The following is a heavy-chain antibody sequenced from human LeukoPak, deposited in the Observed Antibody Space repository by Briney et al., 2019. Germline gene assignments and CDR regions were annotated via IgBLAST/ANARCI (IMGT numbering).Heavy chain of an antibody. Sequence: SETLSLTCTVSGGSISSYYWSWIRQPPGKGLEWIGYIYYSGSTNYNPSLKSRVTISVDTSKNQFSLKLTSVTAADTAVYYCARAPSVPAAIFRWGQGTLVTVSS. CDR3: ARAPSVPAAIFR. V-gene: IGHV4-59*08. J-gene: IGHJ4*02. CDR1: GGSISSYY. CDR2: IYYSGST. D-gene: IGHD2-2*01.